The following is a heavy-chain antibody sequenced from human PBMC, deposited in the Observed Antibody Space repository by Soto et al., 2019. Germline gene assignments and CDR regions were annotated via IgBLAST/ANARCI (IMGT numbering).Heavy chain of an antibody. D-gene: IGHD5-12*01. Sequence: ASVKVSCKASGYTFTSYAMHWVRQAPGQRLEWMGWINAGNGNTKYSQKFQGRVTITRDTSASTAYMEQSSLRSEDTAVFYCAKEMATILYYYYGMDVWGQGTTVTVSS. CDR3: AKEMATILYYYYGMDV. CDR2: INAGNGNT. V-gene: IGHV1-3*01. J-gene: IGHJ6*02. CDR1: GYTFTSYA.